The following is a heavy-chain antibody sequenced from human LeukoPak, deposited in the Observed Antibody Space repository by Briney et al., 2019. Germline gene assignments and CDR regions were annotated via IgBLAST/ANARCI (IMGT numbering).Heavy chain of an antibody. CDR2: IRSKAYGGTT. Sequence: GGSLRFSCTASGFTFGDYAMSWVRQAPGKGLEWVGFIRSKAYGGTTEYAASVKGRFTISRDDSKGIAYLQMNSLKTEDTAVYYCTTGQIDYWGQGTLVTVSS. J-gene: IGHJ4*02. V-gene: IGHV3-49*04. CDR3: TTGQIDY. CDR1: GFTFGDYA. D-gene: IGHD1-14*01.